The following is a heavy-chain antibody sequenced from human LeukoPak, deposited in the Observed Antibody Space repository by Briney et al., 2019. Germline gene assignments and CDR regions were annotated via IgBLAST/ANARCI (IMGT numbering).Heavy chain of an antibody. CDR2: INSEGSTI. CDR1: GITFSTYW. Sequence: GGSLRLSCAGSGITFSTYWMHWVRQAPGKGLVWVSRINSEGSTISYADSVKGRFTISRGNAKNTLFLQMNSLRAEDTAVYYCARISSDSISYYDHWGQGTLVTVSS. CDR3: ARISSDSISYYDH. D-gene: IGHD3-22*01. J-gene: IGHJ4*02. V-gene: IGHV3-74*01.